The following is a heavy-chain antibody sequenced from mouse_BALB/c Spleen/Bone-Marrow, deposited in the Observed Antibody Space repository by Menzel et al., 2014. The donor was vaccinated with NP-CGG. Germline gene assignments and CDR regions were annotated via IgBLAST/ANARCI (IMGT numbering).Heavy chain of an antibody. CDR2: ISSGGGST. CDR3: ARHRYYFDY. Sequence: EVKLMESGGGLVKPGGSLKLSCAASGFAFSSYDMSWVRPTPEKRLEWVAYISSGGGSTYYPDTVKGRFTISRDNAKNTLYLQMSSLKSEDTAMYYCARHRYYFDYWGQGTTLTVSS. J-gene: IGHJ2*01. CDR1: GFAFSSYD. V-gene: IGHV5-12-1*01.